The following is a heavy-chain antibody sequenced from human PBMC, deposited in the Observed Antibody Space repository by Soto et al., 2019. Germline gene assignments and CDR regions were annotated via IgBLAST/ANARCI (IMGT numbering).Heavy chain of an antibody. CDR2: IIPIFGTA. CDR3: ATSTSIVVVPFDY. J-gene: IGHJ4*02. D-gene: IGHD2-2*01. Sequence: ASVKVSCKASGGTFSSYAISWVRQAPGQGLEWMGGIIPIFGTANYAQKFQGRVTITADESTSTAYMELSSLRSEDTAVYYCATSTSIVVVPFDYWGQGTLVTVSS. V-gene: IGHV1-69*13. CDR1: GGTFSSYA.